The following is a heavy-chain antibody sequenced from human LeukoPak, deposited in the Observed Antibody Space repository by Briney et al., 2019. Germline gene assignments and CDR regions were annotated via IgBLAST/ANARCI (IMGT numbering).Heavy chain of an antibody. CDR1: GYSFTSYW. V-gene: IGHV5-10-1*01. J-gene: IGHJ5*02. Sequence: GESLRISCKGSGYSFTSYWISWVRQMPGRGVEWMGRIDPSDSYTNYSPSFQGHVTISADKSISTAYLQWSSLKASDTAMYYCARLAGYEESFDPWGQGTLVTVSS. CDR2: IDPSDSYT. CDR3: ARLAGYEESFDP. D-gene: IGHD6-13*01.